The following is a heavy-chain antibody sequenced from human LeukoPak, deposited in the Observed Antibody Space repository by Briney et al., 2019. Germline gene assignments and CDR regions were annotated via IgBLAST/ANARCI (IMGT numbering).Heavy chain of an antibody. V-gene: IGHV3-30*02. CDR2: IRYDGSNK. J-gene: IGHJ4*02. CDR3: AVVPAARSTYYFDY. D-gene: IGHD2-2*01. Sequence: GGSLRLSCAASGFTLSSYGMHWVRQAPGKGLEWVAFIRYDGSNKYYADSVKGRFTISRDNSKNTLYLQMNSLRAEDTAVYYCAVVPAARSTYYFDYWGQGTLVTVSS. CDR1: GFTLSSYG.